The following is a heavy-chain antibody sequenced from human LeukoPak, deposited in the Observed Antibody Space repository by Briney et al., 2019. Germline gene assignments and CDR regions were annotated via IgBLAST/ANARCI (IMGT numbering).Heavy chain of an antibody. CDR2: IHTSGDT. CDR3: ARGSSHYYDSSGYYL. CDR1: GLTGSHNY. V-gene: IGHV3-53*01. D-gene: IGHD3-22*01. Sequence: GGSLRLSCAASGLTGSHNYVSWVRQAPGKGLEWVSAIHTSGDTCYADSVKGRFTISRDNAKNSLYLQMNSLRAEDTAVYYCARGSSHYYDSSGYYLWGQGTLVTVSS. J-gene: IGHJ5*02.